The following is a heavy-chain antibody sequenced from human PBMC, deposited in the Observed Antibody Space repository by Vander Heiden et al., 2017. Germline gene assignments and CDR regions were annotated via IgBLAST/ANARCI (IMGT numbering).Heavy chain of an antibody. CDR1: GFTFSSHG. Sequence: QVQLVESGGGVVQPGRSLRLSCAASGFTFSSHGMHWVRQAPGKGLEWVAVISYDGSNKYYADSVKGRFTISRDNSKNTLYLQMNSLRAEDTAVYYCAKGVTEYSNYVFYYYYYGMDVWGQGTTVTVSS. CDR3: AKGVTEYSNYVFYYYYYGMDV. CDR2: ISYDGSNK. D-gene: IGHD4-4*01. J-gene: IGHJ6*02. V-gene: IGHV3-30*18.